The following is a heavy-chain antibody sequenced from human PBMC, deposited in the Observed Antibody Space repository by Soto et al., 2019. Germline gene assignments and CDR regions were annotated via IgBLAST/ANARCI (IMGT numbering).Heavy chain of an antibody. D-gene: IGHD3-10*01. CDR2: INAGNGNT. CDR1: GYTFTSYA. V-gene: IGHV1-3*01. CDR3: ARPPSPIWFGESNDAFDI. Sequence: ASVKVSCKASGYTFTSYAMHWVRQAPGQRLEWMGWINAGNGNTKYSQKFQGRVTITRDTSASTAYMELSSLRSEDTAVYYCARPPSPIWFGESNDAFDIWGQGTMVTVSS. J-gene: IGHJ3*02.